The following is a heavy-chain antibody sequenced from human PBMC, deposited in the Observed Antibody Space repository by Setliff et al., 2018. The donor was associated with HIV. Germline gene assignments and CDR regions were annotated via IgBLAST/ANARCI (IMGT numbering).Heavy chain of an antibody. V-gene: IGHV1-18*01. J-gene: IGHJ6*02. D-gene: IGHD6-19*01. CDR3: ARLGSGWSDSYYYAMDV. CDR2: NNPYIGHT. CDR1: GYTFTTYG. Sequence: VASVKVSCKASGYTFTTYGISWVRQAPGHGLEWMGWNNPYIGHTNYAHNFQDRVTMTIDTSTSRANMELRSLRSDDTAVYFCARLGSGWSDSYYYAMDVWGQGTTVTVSS.